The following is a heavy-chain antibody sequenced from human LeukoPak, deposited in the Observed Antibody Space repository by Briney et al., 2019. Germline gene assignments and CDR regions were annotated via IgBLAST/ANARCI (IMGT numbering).Heavy chain of an antibody. Sequence: GGSLRLSCAASGFTVSSNFMSWVRQAPGKGLEWVSVIYSGGSTYYADSVKDRFTISRDNSKNTLYLQIKTLGAEDTAVYYCARDQNYYGSGSYADWGQGTLVTVSS. CDR1: GFTVSSNF. CDR3: ARDQNYYGSGSYAD. CDR2: IYSGGST. J-gene: IGHJ4*02. D-gene: IGHD3-10*01. V-gene: IGHV3-66*01.